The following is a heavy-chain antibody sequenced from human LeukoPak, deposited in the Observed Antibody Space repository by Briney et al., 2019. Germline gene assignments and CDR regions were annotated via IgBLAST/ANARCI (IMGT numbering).Heavy chain of an antibody. CDR3: AREGSGSYSGSMDY. CDR1: GFTFSSYA. D-gene: IGHD1-26*01. J-gene: IGHJ4*02. V-gene: IGHV3-23*01. Sequence: QPGGSLRLSCAASGFTFSSYAMSWVRQAPGKGLEWVSAISGSGGSTYYADSVKGRFTISRDNSKNTLYLQMNSLRAEDTAVYYCAREGSGSYSGSMDYWGQGTLVTVSS. CDR2: ISGSGGST.